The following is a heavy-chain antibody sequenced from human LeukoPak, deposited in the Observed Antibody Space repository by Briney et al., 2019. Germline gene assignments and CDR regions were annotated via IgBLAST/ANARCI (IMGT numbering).Heavy chain of an antibody. J-gene: IGHJ6*03. D-gene: IGHD2-2*01. CDR1: GGSTSSSSYY. CDR2: IYYSGST. CDR3: ARSSYARVKTRQYYYMDV. V-gene: IGHV4-39*07. Sequence: SETLSLTCTVSGGSTSSSSYYWGWIRQPPGKGLEWIGSIYYSGSTYYNPSLKSRVTISVDTSKNQFSLKLSSVTAADTAVYYCARSSYARVKTRQYYYMDVWGKGTTVTVSS.